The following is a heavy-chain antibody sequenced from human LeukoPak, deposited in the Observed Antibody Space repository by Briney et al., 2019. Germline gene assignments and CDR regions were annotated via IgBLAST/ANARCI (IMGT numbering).Heavy chain of an antibody. Sequence: GGSLRLSCAASGFTFSSYAMSWVRQAPGKGLEWVSSISSSSSYIYYADSVKGRFTISRDNAKNSLYLQMNSLRAEDTAVYYCAKDIVGGGDDYWGQGTLVIVSS. CDR3: AKDIVGGGDDY. J-gene: IGHJ4*02. D-gene: IGHD2-21*02. CDR2: ISSSSSYI. CDR1: GFTFSSYA. V-gene: IGHV3-21*01.